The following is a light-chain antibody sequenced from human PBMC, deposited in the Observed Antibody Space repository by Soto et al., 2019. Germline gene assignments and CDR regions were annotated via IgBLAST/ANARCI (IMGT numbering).Light chain of an antibody. CDR1: ISNIGNNY. J-gene: IGLJ1*01. CDR2: DNN. CDR3: GTWDSSLSVYV. Sequence: QSVLTQPPSGSAAPGQRVTISCSGSISNIGNNYVSWYQHLPGKAPELLIYDNNQRPSGIPDRFSGSKSGTSATLGITGLQTGDEADYYCGTWDSSLSVYVFGTGTKVTVL. V-gene: IGLV1-51*01.